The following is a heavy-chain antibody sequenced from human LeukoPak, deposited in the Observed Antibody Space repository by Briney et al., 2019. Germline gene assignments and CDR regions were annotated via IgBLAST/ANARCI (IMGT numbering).Heavy chain of an antibody. Sequence: SETLSLTCTVSGGSISSYYWSWIRQPPGKGLEWIGYMYYSGSTNYNPSLKSRVTISVDTSKNQFSLKLSSVTAADTAVYYCAYSTVVTRGYYWGQGTLVTVSS. CDR3: AYSTVVTRGYY. J-gene: IGHJ4*02. CDR1: GGSISSYY. D-gene: IGHD4-23*01. CDR2: MYYSGST. V-gene: IGHV4-59*12.